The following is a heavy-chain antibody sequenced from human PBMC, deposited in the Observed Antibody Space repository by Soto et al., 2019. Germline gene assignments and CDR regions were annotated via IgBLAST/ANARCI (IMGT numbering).Heavy chain of an antibody. Sequence: SETLSLTCTVSGGSISSYYWSWIRQPAGKGLEWIGRIYTSGSTNYNPSLKSRVTMSVDTSKNQFSLKLSSVTAADTAVYYCARERGGYCSGGSCYATDYYGMDVWGQGTTVTVSS. J-gene: IGHJ6*02. CDR1: GGSISSYY. CDR2: IYTSGST. D-gene: IGHD2-15*01. CDR3: ARERGGYCSGGSCYATDYYGMDV. V-gene: IGHV4-4*07.